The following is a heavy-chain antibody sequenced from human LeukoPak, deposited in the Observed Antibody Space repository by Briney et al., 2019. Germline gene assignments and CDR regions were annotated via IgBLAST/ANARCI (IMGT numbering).Heavy chain of an antibody. CDR3: ARDRAFGVDFDY. D-gene: IGHD3-16*01. CDR2: ISATGNTK. Sequence: GGSLRLSCEASGFTFEDYEMSWFRQAPGKGPGWILYISATGNTKYYADSVRGRFSISRDNAKSSLYLQMSTLRVEDTAVYYCARDRAFGVDFDYWGQGTLVTVSS. CDR1: GFTFEDYE. J-gene: IGHJ4*02. V-gene: IGHV3-11*01.